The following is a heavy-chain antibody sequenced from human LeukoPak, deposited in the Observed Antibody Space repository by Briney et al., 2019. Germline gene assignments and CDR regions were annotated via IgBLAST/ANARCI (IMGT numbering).Heavy chain of an antibody. J-gene: IGHJ5*02. D-gene: IGHD6-25*01. CDR2: ISSSSSII. V-gene: IGHV3-48*01. Sequence: GGSLRLSCVASGVAFSRHSMNWVRQAPGKGLEWVSYISSSSSIIHYADSVKGRFTISREDAKHSLFLHMNSLRAEDTAVYYCARVPRQRHANSFGPWGQGTLVTVSS. CDR1: GVAFSRHS. CDR3: ARVPRQRHANSFGP.